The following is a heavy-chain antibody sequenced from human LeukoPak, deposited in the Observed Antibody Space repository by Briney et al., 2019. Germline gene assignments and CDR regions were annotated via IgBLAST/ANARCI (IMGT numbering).Heavy chain of an antibody. Sequence: GGSLRLSCAASGFTVSSNEMSWVRQAPGKGLEWVSSISGGSTYYADSRKGRFTISRDNSKNTLHLQMNSLRAEDTAVYYCAKDSMVRGVLDYWGQGTLVTVSS. V-gene: IGHV3-38-3*01. J-gene: IGHJ4*02. CDR3: AKDSMVRGVLDY. D-gene: IGHD3-10*01. CDR1: GFTVSSNE. CDR2: ISGGST.